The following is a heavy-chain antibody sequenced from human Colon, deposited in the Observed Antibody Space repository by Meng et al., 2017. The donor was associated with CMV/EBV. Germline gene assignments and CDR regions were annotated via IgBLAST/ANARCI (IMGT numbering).Heavy chain of an antibody. CDR1: TFRTYG. CDR3: ARGYYDDNGYNKYACDI. CDR2: MNPNSGNA. J-gene: IGHJ3*02. V-gene: IGHV1-8*02. Sequence: TFRTYGIDWVGQATGQGLEWMAWMNPNSGNAAFAPKFQSRVSMTSDNSISTAYMELSGLQFEDTAVYYCARGYYDDNGYNKYACDIWGQGTMVTVSS. D-gene: IGHD3-22*01.